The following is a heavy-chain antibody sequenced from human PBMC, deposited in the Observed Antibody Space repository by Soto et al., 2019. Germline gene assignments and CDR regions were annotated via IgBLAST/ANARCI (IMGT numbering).Heavy chain of an antibody. CDR1: GGFISNGGYY. J-gene: IGHJ4*02. CDR2: IYYTGSS. V-gene: IGHV4-31*03. Sequence: QVQLQESGPGLVRPSQTLSLTCSVSGGFISNGGYYWSWIRQHPGKGLEYIGYIYYTGSSFYNPSLKSRVSLSVYTSKNQFSLTLSSVTAADTAVYYCARNQISSYDNSGSSLYFFDYWGQGTLVTVSP. D-gene: IGHD3-22*01. CDR3: ARNQISSYDNSGSSLYFFDY.